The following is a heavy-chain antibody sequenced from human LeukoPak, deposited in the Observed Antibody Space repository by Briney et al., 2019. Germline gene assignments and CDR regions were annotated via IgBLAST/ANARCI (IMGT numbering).Heavy chain of an antibody. Sequence: VASVKVSCKTSGYTFTGYYIHWVRQAPGQGLEWMGWINAKSGGTNNAQKFQGRVTMTRDTSISTAYMELSRLRSGDSAVYYCARDAGDAELDYFDYWGQGTLVTAS. J-gene: IGHJ4*02. CDR2: INAKSGGT. CDR3: ARDAGDAELDYFDY. CDR1: GYTFTGYY. V-gene: IGHV1-2*02.